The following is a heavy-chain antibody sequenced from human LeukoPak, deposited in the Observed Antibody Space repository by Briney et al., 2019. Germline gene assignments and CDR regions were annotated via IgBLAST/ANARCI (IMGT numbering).Heavy chain of an antibody. CDR1: GYTFTGYY. J-gene: IGHJ4*02. D-gene: IGHD2-2*01. CDR2: INPNSGGT. Sequence: GASVKVSCKASGYTFTGYYMHWVRQAPGQGLEWMGWINPNSGGTNYAQKFQGRVTMTRDTSISTAYMELSRLRSDDTAVYYCAREYSTTSSTPTAGAWDFDYWGQGTLVTVSS. V-gene: IGHV1-2*02. CDR3: AREYSTTSSTPTAGAWDFDY.